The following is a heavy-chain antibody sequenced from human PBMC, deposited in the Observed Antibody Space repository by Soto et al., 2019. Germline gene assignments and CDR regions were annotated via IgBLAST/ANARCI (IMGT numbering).Heavy chain of an antibody. CDR1: GFTFSSYG. J-gene: IGHJ6*02. Sequence: GGSLRLSCAASGFTFSSYGMHWVRQAPGKGLEWVAAISYDGSNKYYAGSVKGRFTISRDNSKNTLYLQMNSLRAEDTAVYYCAKDAGYYDFWSGYYAYYGMDVWGQGTTVTVSS. CDR2: ISYDGSNK. V-gene: IGHV3-30*18. D-gene: IGHD3-3*01. CDR3: AKDAGYYDFWSGYYAYYGMDV.